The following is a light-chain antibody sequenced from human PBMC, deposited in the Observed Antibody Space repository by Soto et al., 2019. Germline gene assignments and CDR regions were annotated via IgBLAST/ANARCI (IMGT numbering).Light chain of an antibody. J-gene: IGLJ2*01. Sequence: YELTQPPSVSVSPGQTASITCSGDKLGDKYACWYQQRPGQSPVLVIYQDSKRPSGIPERFSGSNSGNTATLTISGTQAMDEADYYCQAWDSRTVVFGGGTKLTVL. CDR2: QDS. V-gene: IGLV3-1*01. CDR3: QAWDSRTVV. CDR1: KLGDKY.